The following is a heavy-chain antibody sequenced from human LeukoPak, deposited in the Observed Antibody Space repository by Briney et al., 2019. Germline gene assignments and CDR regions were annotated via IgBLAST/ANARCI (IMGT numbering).Heavy chain of an antibody. CDR2: ISSSSSTI. V-gene: IGHV3-48*01. CDR1: GFTFSSYS. D-gene: IGHD3-9*01. J-gene: IGHJ4*02. CDR3: ARAFVSGDYDILTGYGFDY. Sequence: GGSLRLSCAASGFTFSSYSMNWVRQAPGKGLEWVSYISSSSSTIYYADSVKGRFIISRDNAKNSLYLQMNSLRAEDTAVYYCARAFVSGDYDILTGYGFDYWGQGTLVTVSS.